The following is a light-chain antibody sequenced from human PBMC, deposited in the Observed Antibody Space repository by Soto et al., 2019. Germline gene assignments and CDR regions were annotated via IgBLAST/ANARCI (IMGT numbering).Light chain of an antibody. Sequence: QSALTQPAPVSGSPGQSITISCTGTGSDVGGYNYVSWYQQHPGKAPKLMIYEVSNRPSGVSNRFSGAKSGNTASLTISGLQAEDEADYYCTSYTSSSTVVFGGGPKLTVL. V-gene: IGLV2-14*01. J-gene: IGLJ2*01. CDR1: GSDVGGYNY. CDR2: EVS. CDR3: TSYTSSSTVV.